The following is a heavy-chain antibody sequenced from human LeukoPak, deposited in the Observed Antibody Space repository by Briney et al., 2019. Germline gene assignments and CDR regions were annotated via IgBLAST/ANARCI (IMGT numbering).Heavy chain of an antibody. CDR2: VNLQGST. D-gene: IGHD3-22*01. CDR1: GGSISNTNW. V-gene: IGHV4-4*02. CDR3: ARQDYYDSRISRGDFDY. J-gene: IGHJ4*02. Sequence: PSETLSLTCGVSGGSISNTNWWTWVRQPPGKGLEWIGEVNLQGSTNYNPSLKSRVAISVDKSENHISLKLTSVTAADTAVYYCARQDYYDSRISRGDFDYWGQGALVTVSS.